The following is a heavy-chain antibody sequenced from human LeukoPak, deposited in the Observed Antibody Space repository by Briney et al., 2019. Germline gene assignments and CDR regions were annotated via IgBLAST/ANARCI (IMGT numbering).Heavy chain of an antibody. Sequence: QPGGSLRLSCAASGFTFSTYFMTSVRQAPGRGLEWLAYIKPDGDEKYYVDSVKGRFTIPRDNSKNSLYLHMSNLRPDDTAIYYCTRGTYYYLHWGQGTLVTVSS. CDR2: IKPDGDEK. D-gene: IGHD3-10*01. V-gene: IGHV3-7*05. CDR1: GFTFSTYF. J-gene: IGHJ4*02. CDR3: TRGTYYYLH.